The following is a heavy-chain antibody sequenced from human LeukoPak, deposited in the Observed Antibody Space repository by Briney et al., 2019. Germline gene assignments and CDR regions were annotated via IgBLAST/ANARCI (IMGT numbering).Heavy chain of an antibody. CDR3: ANPTTEVTAYFDY. CDR1: GFTFSSYA. Sequence: PGRSLRLSCAASGFTFSSYAMSWVRQAPGKGLEWVSAISGSGGSTYYADSVKGRFTISRDNSKNTLYLQMNSLRAEDTAVYYCANPTTEVTAYFDYWGQGTLVTVSS. D-gene: IGHD2-21*02. J-gene: IGHJ4*02. CDR2: ISGSGGST. V-gene: IGHV3-23*01.